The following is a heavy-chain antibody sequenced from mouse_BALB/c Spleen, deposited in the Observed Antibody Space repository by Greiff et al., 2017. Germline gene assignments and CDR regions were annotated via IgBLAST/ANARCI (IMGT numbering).Heavy chain of an antibody. J-gene: IGHJ3*01. CDR1: GYSITSDYA. CDR2: ISYSGST. D-gene: IGHD1-2*01. CDR3: ASTTATAWFAY. Sequence: EVQLQQSGPGLVKPSQSLSLTCTVTGYSITSDYAWTWIRQFPGNKLEWMGYISYSGSTSYNPSLKSRISITRDTSKNQFFLQLNSVTTEDTATYYCASTTATAWFAYWGQGTLVTVSA. V-gene: IGHV3-2*02.